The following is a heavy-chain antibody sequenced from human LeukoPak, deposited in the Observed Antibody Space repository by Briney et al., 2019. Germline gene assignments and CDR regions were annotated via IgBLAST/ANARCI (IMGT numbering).Heavy chain of an antibody. J-gene: IGHJ4*02. V-gene: IGHV3-30*03. CDR2: ISYDGRNQ. CDR3: ARHGGDRSAYYPDY. D-gene: IGHD3-22*01. Sequence: GGSLRLSCAASGFTFSSYGVHWVRQAPGKGLEWVAVISYDGRNQYYAGSVRGRFIISRDNSKNTLYLQMNSLRPEDTAVHYCARHGGDRSAYYPDYWGQGTLVTVSS. CDR1: GFTFSSYG.